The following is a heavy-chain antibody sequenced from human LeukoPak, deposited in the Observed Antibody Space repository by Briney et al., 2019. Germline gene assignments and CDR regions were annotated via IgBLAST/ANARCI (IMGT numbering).Heavy chain of an antibody. J-gene: IGHJ4*02. D-gene: IGHD2-15*01. CDR1: GGTFSSYA. Sequence: GASVKVSCKASGGTFSSYAINWVRQAPGQGLEWMGGIIPIFGTTNYAQRFQGRVTITADESTSTAYMELSSLRSEDTAVYYCARVRSGHPHYFDYWGQGTLVTVSS. CDR2: IIPIFGTT. V-gene: IGHV1-69*13. CDR3: ARVRSGHPHYFDY.